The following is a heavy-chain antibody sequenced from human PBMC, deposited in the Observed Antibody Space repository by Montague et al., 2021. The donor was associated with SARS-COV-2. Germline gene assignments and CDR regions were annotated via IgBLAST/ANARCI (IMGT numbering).Heavy chain of an antibody. J-gene: IGHJ5*02. CDR3: ARATSVRGAVGRFDP. D-gene: IGHD3-10*02. CDR1: GGSISSYF. Sequence: SETLSLTCTVSGGSISSYFWSWIRQPPGKGLEWIAYIYYVGGSNXNPSLKSRVNMSVETSKNQFSLKLTSLIAADTAVYYCARATSVRGAVGRFDPWGQGILF. CDR2: IYYVGGS. V-gene: IGHV4-59*01.